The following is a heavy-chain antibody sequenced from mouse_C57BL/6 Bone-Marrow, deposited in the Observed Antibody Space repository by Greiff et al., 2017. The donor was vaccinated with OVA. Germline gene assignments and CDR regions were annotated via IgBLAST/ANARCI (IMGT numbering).Heavy chain of an antibody. J-gene: IGHJ2*01. CDR3: ARRYYGSSYVNFDY. V-gene: IGHV1-81*01. CDR1: GYTFTSYG. Sequence: SGAELARPGASVKLSCKASGYTFTSYGISWVKQRTGQGLEWIGEIYPRSGNTYYNEKFKGKATLTADKSSSTAYMELRSLTSEDSAVYVCARRYYGSSYVNFDYWGQGTTLTVSS. CDR2: IYPRSGNT. D-gene: IGHD1-1*01.